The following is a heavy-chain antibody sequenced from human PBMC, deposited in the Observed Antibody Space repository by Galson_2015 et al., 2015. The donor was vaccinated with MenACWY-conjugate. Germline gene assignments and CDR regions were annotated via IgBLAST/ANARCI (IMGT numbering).Heavy chain of an antibody. D-gene: IGHD3-22*01. Sequence: SLRLSCAASGFTFSSYSMNWVRQAPGKGLEWVSYISSSSTTIYYADSVKGRFTISRDNAKNSLYLQMNSLRAEDTAVYYCVRGNYYDSSGYSDWDYWGQGTLVTVSS. CDR1: GFTFSSYS. J-gene: IGHJ4*02. V-gene: IGHV3-48*04. CDR3: VRGNYYDSSGYSDWDY. CDR2: ISSSSTTI.